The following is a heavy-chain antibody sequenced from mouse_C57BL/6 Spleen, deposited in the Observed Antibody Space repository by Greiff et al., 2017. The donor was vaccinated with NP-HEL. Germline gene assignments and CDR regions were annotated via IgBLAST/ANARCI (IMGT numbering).Heavy chain of an antibody. D-gene: IGHD3-3*01. CDR3: ERDEAGTGFAY. Sequence: EVHLVESGGGLVQPKGSLKLSCAASGFSFNTYAMNWVRQAPGKGLEWVARIRSKSNNYATYYAVSVKDRFTISRDDSESMLYLQMNNLKTEDTAMYYGERDEAGTGFAYWGQGTLVTVSA. J-gene: IGHJ3*01. CDR1: GFSFNTYA. CDR2: IRSKSNNYAT. V-gene: IGHV10-1*01.